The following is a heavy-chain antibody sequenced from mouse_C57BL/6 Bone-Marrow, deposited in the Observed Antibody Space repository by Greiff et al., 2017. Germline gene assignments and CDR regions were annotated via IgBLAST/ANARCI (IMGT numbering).Heavy chain of an antibody. CDR3: ARGGNDYDWFAY. V-gene: IGHV5-9*01. D-gene: IGHD2-4*01. CDR2: ISGGGGNT. J-gene: IGHJ3*01. CDR1: GFTFSSYT. Sequence: DVMLVESGGGLVKPGGSLKLSCAASGFTFSSYTMSWVRQTPEKRLEWVANISGGGGNTYYPDSVKGRFTISRDNAKNTLYLQMSRLRSEDTALYYCARGGNDYDWFAYWGQGTLVTVSA.